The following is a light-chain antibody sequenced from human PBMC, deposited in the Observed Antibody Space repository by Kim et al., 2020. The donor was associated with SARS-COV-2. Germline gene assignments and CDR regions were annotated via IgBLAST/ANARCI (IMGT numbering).Light chain of an antibody. Sequence: DIQMTQSPFSLSASVGDRVTITCQASQDINNYLNWYQQKPGKAPKLLIYDASNLETGVPSRFSGSGSGTDFTFTISSLQPEDIATYYCQQYDNLPLTFGGGTKVDIK. J-gene: IGKJ4*01. CDR2: DAS. V-gene: IGKV1-33*01. CDR3: QQYDNLPLT. CDR1: QDINNY.